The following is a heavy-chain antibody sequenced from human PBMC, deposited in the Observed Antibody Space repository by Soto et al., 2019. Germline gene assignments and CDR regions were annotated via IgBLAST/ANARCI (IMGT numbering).Heavy chain of an antibody. J-gene: IGHJ4*02. D-gene: IGHD2-15*01. Sequence: QVQLQESGPGLVKPSQTLSLTCTVSGGAISSGGYCWSWFRQPPGNGLEWIGYIYSSRSPYYNPSLKRRINIAVNTSKNLFSLKLTSVTAADTAVYYCARDQPPDIGGYIDYWGQGTLVTVSS. CDR3: ARDQPPDIGGYIDY. V-gene: IGHV4-31*03. CDR2: IYSSRSP. CDR1: GGAISSGGYC.